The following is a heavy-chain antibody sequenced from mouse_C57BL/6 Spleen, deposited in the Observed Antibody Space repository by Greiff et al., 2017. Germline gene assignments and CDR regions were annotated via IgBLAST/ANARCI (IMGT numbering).Heavy chain of an antibody. V-gene: IGHV5-9-1*02. D-gene: IGHD1-1*02. Sequence: EVKVEESGEGLVKPGGSLKLSCAASGFTFSSYAMSWVRQTPEKRLEWVAYISSGGDYIYYADTVKGRFTISRDNARNTLYLQMSSLKSEDTAMYYCTREVGYFDVWGTGTTVTVSS. CDR1: GFTFSSYA. CDR3: TREVGYFDV. J-gene: IGHJ1*03. CDR2: ISSGGDYI.